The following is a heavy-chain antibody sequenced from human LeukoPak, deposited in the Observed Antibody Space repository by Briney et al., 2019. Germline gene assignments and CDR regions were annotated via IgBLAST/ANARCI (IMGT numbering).Heavy chain of an antibody. J-gene: IGHJ4*02. Sequence: GASVKVSCKASGYTFASYGISWVRQAPGQGLEWMGWISTYNGNTNYAQKLQGRVTMTTDTSTSTAYMELRSLRSDDSAVYYCARDLDILTGPDYWGQGTLVTVSS. CDR1: GYTFASYG. CDR3: ARDLDILTGPDY. D-gene: IGHD3-9*01. V-gene: IGHV1-18*01. CDR2: ISTYNGNT.